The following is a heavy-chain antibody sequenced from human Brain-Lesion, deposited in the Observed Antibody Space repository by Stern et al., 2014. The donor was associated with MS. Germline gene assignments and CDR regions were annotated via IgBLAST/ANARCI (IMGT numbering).Heavy chain of an antibody. Sequence: QVQLGQSGPGLVKPSQTLSLSCTVSGGSISSGGYYWSWIRQPAGKGLEWVGRILKRCTPTYNPPLNGRFTISIDTSKNQFSLRLTSMTAADTAVYYCARGRVVPGFQYYATDVWGQGTTVIVSS. CDR2: ILKRCTP. J-gene: IGHJ6*02. CDR1: GGSISSGGYY. V-gene: IGHV4-61*02. D-gene: IGHD2-2*01. CDR3: ARGRVVPGFQYYATDV.